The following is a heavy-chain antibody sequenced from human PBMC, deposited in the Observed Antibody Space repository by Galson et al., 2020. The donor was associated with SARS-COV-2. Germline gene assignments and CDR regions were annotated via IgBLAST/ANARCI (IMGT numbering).Heavy chain of an antibody. D-gene: IGHD2-15*01. CDR3: AREESGGTMADYYYGMDV. CDR2: IIPILGIA. CDR1: GGTFSSYA. Sequence: SVKVSCKASGGTFSSYAISWVRQAPGQGLEWMGGIIPILGIANYAQKFQGRVTITADKSTSTAYMELSSLRSEDTAVYYCAREESGGTMADYYYGMDVWGQGTTVTVSS. J-gene: IGHJ6*02. V-gene: IGHV1-69*10.